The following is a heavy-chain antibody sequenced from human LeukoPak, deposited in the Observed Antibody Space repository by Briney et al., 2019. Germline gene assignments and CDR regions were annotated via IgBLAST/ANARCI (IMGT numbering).Heavy chain of an antibody. Sequence: SETLSLTCTVSGGSISSGGYYWSWLRQHPGKGLEWIGYIYYSGSTYYNPPLKRLVTISVDTSKNQFSLKLSSVTAADTAVYYCARGGYSYGFVDYWGQGTLVTVSS. CDR3: ARGGYSYGFVDY. J-gene: IGHJ4*02. CDR1: GGSISSGGYY. CDR2: IYYSGST. V-gene: IGHV4-31*01. D-gene: IGHD5-18*01.